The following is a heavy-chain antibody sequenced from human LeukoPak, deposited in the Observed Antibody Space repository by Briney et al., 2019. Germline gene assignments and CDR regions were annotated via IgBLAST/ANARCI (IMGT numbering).Heavy chain of an antibody. J-gene: IGHJ4*02. V-gene: IGHV3-23*01. CDR3: AKDGHIVVVTAPNYFDY. CDR2: ISGSCGST. CDR1: GFTFSNYA. D-gene: IGHD2-21*02. Sequence: GGSLRLSCAASGFTFSNYAMSWVRQAPGKGLEWVSAISGSCGSTYYADSVKGRFTISRDNSKNTLYLQMNSLRAEDTAVYYCAKDGHIVVVTAPNYFDYWGQGTLVTVSS.